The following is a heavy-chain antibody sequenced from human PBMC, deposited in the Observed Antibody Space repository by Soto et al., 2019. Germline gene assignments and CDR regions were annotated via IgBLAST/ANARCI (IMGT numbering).Heavy chain of an antibody. J-gene: IGHJ4*02. V-gene: IGHV1-18*01. D-gene: IGHD1-1*01. Sequence: QVQLVQSGAEVKKPGASVRVSCKASGYTFTSYGITWVRQAPGQGLEWMGWISVYNGNTNYAQRIQGRVTMTTDTSTTTAYMELRSLRSDDTAVYYCARGQKLFQDGRFDYWGQGTLVTVSS. CDR3: ARGQKLFQDGRFDY. CDR1: GYTFTSYG. CDR2: ISVYNGNT.